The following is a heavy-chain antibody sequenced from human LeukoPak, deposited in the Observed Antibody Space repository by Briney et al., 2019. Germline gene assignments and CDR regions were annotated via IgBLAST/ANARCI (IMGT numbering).Heavy chain of an antibody. CDR1: GGSISSSSYY. V-gene: IGHV4-39*01. CDR3: ARKRGSYDYYGMDV. CDR2: IYYSGST. D-gene: IGHD1-26*01. J-gene: IGHJ6*02. Sequence: SETLSLTCTVSGGSISSSSYYWGWIRQPPGKGLEWIGSIYYSGSTYYNPSLKSRVTISVDTSKNQFSLKLSSVTAADTAVYYCARKRGSYDYYGMDVWGQGTTVTVSS.